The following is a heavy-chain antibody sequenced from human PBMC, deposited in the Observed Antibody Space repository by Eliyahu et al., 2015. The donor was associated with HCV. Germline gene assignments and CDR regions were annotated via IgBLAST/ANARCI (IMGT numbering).Heavy chain of an antibody. D-gene: IGHD2-15*01. Sequence: EVQLVESGGGLVKPGGSLRLSCAASGFXXSSYSXNWVRQAPGKGLEWVSSISSSSSYIYYADSVKGRFTISRDNAKNSLYLQMNSLRAEDTAVYYCARDGLPYSTPYGMDVWGQGTTVTVSS. CDR2: ISSSSSYI. CDR3: ARDGLPYSTPYGMDV. V-gene: IGHV3-21*01. CDR1: GFXXSSYS. J-gene: IGHJ6*02.